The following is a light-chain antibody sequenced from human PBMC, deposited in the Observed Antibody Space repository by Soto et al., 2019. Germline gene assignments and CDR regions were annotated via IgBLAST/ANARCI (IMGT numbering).Light chain of an antibody. V-gene: IGLV2-14*01. CDR1: SSDVGSYIY. CDR3: VSYVGARTYV. J-gene: IGLJ1*01. Sequence: QSVLTQPASVSGSPGQSITISCTGTSSDVGSYIYVSWYQHHPGKAPKLMIYDVSNRPSGVSNRFSGSKSGNTASLTISGLQAEDEAEYYCVSYVGARTYVFGTGTKVTVL. CDR2: DVS.